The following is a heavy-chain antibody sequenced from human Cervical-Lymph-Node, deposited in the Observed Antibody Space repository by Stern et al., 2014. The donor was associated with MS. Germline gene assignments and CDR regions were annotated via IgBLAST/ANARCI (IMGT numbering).Heavy chain of an antibody. J-gene: IGHJ4*02. CDR3: ARDLWGPIDY. CDR1: GFTFSSYA. CDR2: ISYDGSNK. V-gene: IGHV3-30*01. D-gene: IGHD3-16*01. Sequence: QVQLMQSGGGVVQPGRSLRLSCEASGFTFSSYAMPWVRQAPGKGLEWVAVISYDGSNKYYADSVKGRFTISRDNSKNTLYLQMNSLRAEDTAVYYCARDLWGPIDYWGQGTLVTVSS.